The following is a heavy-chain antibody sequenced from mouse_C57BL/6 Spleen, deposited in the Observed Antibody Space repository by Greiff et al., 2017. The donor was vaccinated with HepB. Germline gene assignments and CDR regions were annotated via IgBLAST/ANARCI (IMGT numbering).Heavy chain of an antibody. D-gene: IGHD2-5*01. CDR1: GFTFSDYY. J-gene: IGHJ2*01. V-gene: IGHV5-12*01. CDR2: ISNGGGST. Sequence: EVKLVESGGGLVQPGGSLKLSCAASGFTFSDYYMYWVRQTPEKRLEWVAYISNGGGSTYYPDTVKGRFTISRDNAKNTLYLQMSRLKSEDTAMYYCARQNYSNYFDYGGQGTTLTVSS. CDR3: ARQNYSNYFDY.